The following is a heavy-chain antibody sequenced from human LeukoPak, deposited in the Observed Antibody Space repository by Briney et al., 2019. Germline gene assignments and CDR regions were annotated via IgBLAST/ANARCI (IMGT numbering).Heavy chain of an antibody. CDR3: ERDSDIAVAATFDY. CDR2: ISAYNSNT. Sequence: ASVKVSCKASGYTFTSYGISWVRQSPGQGLECMGWISAYNSNTNYTQKLHGRVTITKDTSTRTAYMELRRLRSDDTAVYYCERDSDIAVAATFDYWGQGTLVTVSS. V-gene: IGHV1-18*01. CDR1: GYTFTSYG. J-gene: IGHJ4*02. D-gene: IGHD6-19*01.